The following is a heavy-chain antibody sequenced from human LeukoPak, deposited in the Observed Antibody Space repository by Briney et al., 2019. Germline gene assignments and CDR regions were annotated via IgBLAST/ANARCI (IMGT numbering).Heavy chain of an antibody. Sequence: GGSLRLSCAASGFTFSSYSMNWVRQAPGKGLEWVSSISSSSSSYIYYADSVKGRFTISRDNAKNSLYLQMNSLRAEDTAVYYCARGRGIGVVVPAAIDDYFDYWGQGTLVTVSS. J-gene: IGHJ4*02. CDR2: ISSSSSSYI. CDR3: ARGRGIGVVVPAAIDDYFDY. CDR1: GFTFSSYS. D-gene: IGHD2-2*01. V-gene: IGHV3-21*01.